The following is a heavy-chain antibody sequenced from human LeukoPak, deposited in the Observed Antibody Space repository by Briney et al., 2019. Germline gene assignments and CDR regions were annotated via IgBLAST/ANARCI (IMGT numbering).Heavy chain of an antibody. D-gene: IGHD4-17*01. Sequence: GASVEVSCKASGYTFTTYGISWVRQAPGQGLEWMGWISGYNGNTNYAQNLQGRVTMTTDASTSTAYMELRSLRSDDTAVYYCARGRDGDYAAYWGQGTLVTVSS. CDR2: ISGYNGNT. J-gene: IGHJ4*02. CDR3: ARGRDGDYAAY. CDR1: GYTFTTYG. V-gene: IGHV1-18*01.